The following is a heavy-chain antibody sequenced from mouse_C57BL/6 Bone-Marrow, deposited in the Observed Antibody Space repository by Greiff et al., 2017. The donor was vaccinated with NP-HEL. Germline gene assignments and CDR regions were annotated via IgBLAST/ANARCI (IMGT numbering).Heavy chain of an antibody. V-gene: IGHV1-15*01. CDR2: IDPETGGT. Sequence: VQLQQSGAELVRPGASVTLSCKASGYTFTDYEMHWVKQTPVHGLEWIGAIDPETGGTAYNQKFKGKAILTADKSSSTAYMELRSLTSEDSAVYYCTRSPSYDYDWYFDVWGTGTTVTVSS. CDR3: TRSPSYDYDWYFDV. J-gene: IGHJ1*03. D-gene: IGHD2-4*01. CDR1: GYTFTDYE.